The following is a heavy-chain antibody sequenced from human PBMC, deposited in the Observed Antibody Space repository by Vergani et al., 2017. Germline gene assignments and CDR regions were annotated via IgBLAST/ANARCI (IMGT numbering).Heavy chain of an antibody. V-gene: IGHV1-46*03. D-gene: IGHD3-9*01. Sequence: QVQVVQSGAEVKKSGASVKVSCKTSGCTFSNYYMHWVRQAPGQGLEWMGIINPSGGHTNYAQKFQGRVTMTRDTPTSTVYMELSSLRSEDTAIYYCARGDYGILTGYRYWGQGTLVTVSA. J-gene: IGHJ4*02. CDR2: INPSGGHT. CDR3: ARGDYGILTGYRY. CDR1: GCTFSNYY.